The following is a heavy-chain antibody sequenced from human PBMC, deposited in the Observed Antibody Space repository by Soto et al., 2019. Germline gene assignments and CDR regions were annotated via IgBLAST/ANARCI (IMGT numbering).Heavy chain of an antibody. D-gene: IGHD3-3*02. CDR1: GGSISNGNYY. J-gene: IGHJ3*02. CDR3: ARGTGLAAFEI. V-gene: IGHV4-31*03. Sequence: QVQLQESGPGLVKPSQTLSLTCSVSGGSISNGNYYWSWIRQHPGKGLEWIGYSYYNGNTYYSPSLKSRVTISVDTSKNQFSLKLSSVTAADTAVYYCARGTGLAAFEIWGQGTMVTVSS. CDR2: SYYNGNT.